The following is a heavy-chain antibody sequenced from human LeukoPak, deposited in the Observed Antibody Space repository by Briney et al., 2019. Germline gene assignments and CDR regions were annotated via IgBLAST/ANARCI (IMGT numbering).Heavy chain of an antibody. J-gene: IGHJ4*02. CDR3: AKDLHYDFWSGYYPGDY. Sequence: GGSLRLSCAASGFSFTEWWMQWVRQAPGEGLVWLSHMNGDGSRISYADSAKGRFTISRDNSKNTLYLQMNSLRAEDTAVYYCAKDLHYDFWSGYYPGDYWGQGTLVTVSS. V-gene: IGHV3-74*01. D-gene: IGHD3-3*01. CDR1: GFSFTEWW. CDR2: MNGDGSRI.